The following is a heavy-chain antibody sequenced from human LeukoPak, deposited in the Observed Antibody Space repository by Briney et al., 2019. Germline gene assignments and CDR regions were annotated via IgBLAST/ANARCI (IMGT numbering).Heavy chain of an antibody. CDR2: VGGDGART. CDR1: GFTFSSYW. D-gene: IGHD6-13*01. Sequence: QSGGCLRLSCDVPGFTFSSYWTHWVRQAPGEGLVWVSGVGGDGARTTYAHSVRGRFTIARENATNTRCMGMNSVRVADTAFYYSERVIIARATVDWYFDLWGRGTLVTVYS. V-gene: IGHV3-74*03. CDR3: ERVIIARATVDWYFDL. J-gene: IGHJ2*01.